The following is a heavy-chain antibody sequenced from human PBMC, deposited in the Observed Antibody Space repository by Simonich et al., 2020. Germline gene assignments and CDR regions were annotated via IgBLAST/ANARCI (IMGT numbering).Heavy chain of an antibody. Sequence: QVQLQESGPGLVKPSETLSLTCAVSGYSISSGYYWGWIRQPPGKGLAWSGSIYHRGSTSYNPSLKSRVTISVDTSKNQFSLKLSSVTAADTAVYYCARVGYSNYYYYGMDVWGQGTTVTVSS. J-gene: IGHJ6*02. CDR2: IYHRGST. CDR1: GYSISSGYY. D-gene: IGHD6-13*01. V-gene: IGHV4-38-2*01. CDR3: ARVGYSNYYYYGMDV.